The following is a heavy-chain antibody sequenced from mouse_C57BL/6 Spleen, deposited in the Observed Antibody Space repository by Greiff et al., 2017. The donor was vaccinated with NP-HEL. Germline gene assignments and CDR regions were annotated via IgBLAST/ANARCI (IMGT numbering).Heavy chain of an antibody. Sequence: EVQLQESGGGLVQPKGSLKLSCAASGFTFNTYAMHWVRQAPGKGLEWVARIRSKSSNYATYYADSVKDRFTISRDDSQSMLYLQMNNLKTEDTAMYYCVKGGNYDYYYAMDYWGQGTSVTVSS. D-gene: IGHD2-1*01. V-gene: IGHV10-3*01. CDR3: VKGGNYDYYYAMDY. J-gene: IGHJ4*01. CDR1: GFTFNTYA. CDR2: IRSKSSNYAT.